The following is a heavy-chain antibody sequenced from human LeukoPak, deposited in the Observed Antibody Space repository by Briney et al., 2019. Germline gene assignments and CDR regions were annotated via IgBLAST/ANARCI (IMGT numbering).Heavy chain of an antibody. CDR2: SRDKGNRYTT. Sequence: GGSLRLSCAASGFTFSDHYIDWVRQAPGKGLEWVGRSRDKGNRYTTAYAASVRGRFTISRDDSKNSLYLQMNSLRAEDTAVYYCAKGSHRSAYAYFDYWGQGTLVTVSS. CDR3: AKGSHRSAYAYFDY. V-gene: IGHV3-72*01. D-gene: IGHD3-3*01. J-gene: IGHJ4*02. CDR1: GFTFSDHY.